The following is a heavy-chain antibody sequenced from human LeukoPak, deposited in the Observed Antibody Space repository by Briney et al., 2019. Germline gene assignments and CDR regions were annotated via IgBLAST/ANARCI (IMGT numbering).Heavy chain of an antibody. CDR3: ARDLEAAKTYYFDY. V-gene: IGHV3-66*01. CDR1: GFTVSSSY. J-gene: IGHJ4*02. CDR2: ISSAGTT. Sequence: GGSLRLSCAASGFTVSSSYMSWVRQAPGKGLEWVSIISSAGTTYYADSVKGRFTISRDNSKNTVYLQVNSLRDEDTAVYYCARDLEAAKTYYFDYWGQGTMVTVSS. D-gene: IGHD6-13*01.